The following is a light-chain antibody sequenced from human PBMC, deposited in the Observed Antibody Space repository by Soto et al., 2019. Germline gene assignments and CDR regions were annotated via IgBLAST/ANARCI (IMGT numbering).Light chain of an antibody. J-gene: IGKJ5*01. Sequence: ENGLTLSPGTLSLSPGERAPLYCRASQSVNTNFAWYQQKPGQAPRLLIYGASTRATGIPARFSGSGSGTEFTLTISSLQSEDFAVYYCQQYINWPPFGHVALLAIK. CDR3: QQYINWPP. CDR1: QSVNTN. CDR2: GAS. V-gene: IGKV3-15*01.